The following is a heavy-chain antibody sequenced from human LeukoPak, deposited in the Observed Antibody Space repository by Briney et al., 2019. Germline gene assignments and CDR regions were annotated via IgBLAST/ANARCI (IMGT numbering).Heavy chain of an antibody. CDR3: ARETSGWPNWFDP. CDR2: INSDGSIT. CDR1: GFTFSSYW. V-gene: IGHV3-74*01. Sequence: GGSLRLSCAASGFTFSSYWMHWVRQAPGKGLVWVSRINSDGSITNYADSVKGRFTISRDNAKNTLYLQMNSLRAEDTAVYYCARETSGWPNWFDPWGQGTLVTVSS. D-gene: IGHD6-19*01. J-gene: IGHJ5*02.